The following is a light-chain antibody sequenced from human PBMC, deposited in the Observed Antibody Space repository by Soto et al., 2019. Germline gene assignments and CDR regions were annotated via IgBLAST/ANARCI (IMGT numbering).Light chain of an antibody. Sequence: PSSLSASVGDRVTITCRASQGIRNDLAWYQRKPGKAPKLLIYTASSLQNGVPPRFSGSGSDTVFTLTIDSLQPEDFATYYCLQDFSFPLTFGGGTKVDIK. CDR3: LQDFSFPLT. V-gene: IGKV1-6*01. CDR1: QGIRND. CDR2: TAS. J-gene: IGKJ4*01.